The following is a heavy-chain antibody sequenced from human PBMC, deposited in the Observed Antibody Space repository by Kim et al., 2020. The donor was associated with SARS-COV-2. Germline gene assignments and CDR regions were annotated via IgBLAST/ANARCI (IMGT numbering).Heavy chain of an antibody. J-gene: IGHJ6*02. CDR2: GST. V-gene: IGHV4-31*02. D-gene: IGHD3-16*01. CDR3: ARDSYGMDV. Sequence: GSTYYHPSLKSRVTISVDTSKNQFSLKLSSVTAADTAVYYCARDSYGMDVWGQGTTVTVSS.